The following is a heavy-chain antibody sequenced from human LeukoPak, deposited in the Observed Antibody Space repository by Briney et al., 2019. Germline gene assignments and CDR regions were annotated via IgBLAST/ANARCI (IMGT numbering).Heavy chain of an antibody. Sequence: ASVKVSSKASGYTFTGYYMHWVRQAPGQGLEWMGWINPNSGGTNYAQKFQGRVTMTRDTSISTAYMELSRLRSDDTAVYYCARDNCSGGSCYSVLDYWGQGTLVTVSS. V-gene: IGHV1-2*02. J-gene: IGHJ4*02. CDR3: ARDNCSGGSCYSVLDY. CDR1: GYTFTGYY. D-gene: IGHD2-15*01. CDR2: INPNSGGT.